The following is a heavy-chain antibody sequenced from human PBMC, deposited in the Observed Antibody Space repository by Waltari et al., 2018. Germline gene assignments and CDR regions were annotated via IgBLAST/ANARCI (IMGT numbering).Heavy chain of an antibody. CDR3: ARGEGGVMVRGGGVHY. V-gene: IGHV4-4*07. D-gene: IGHD3-10*01. CDR2: SDTRGST. CDR1: GGSISSYY. J-gene: IGHJ4*02. Sequence: QVQLQESGPGLVKPSETLSLTCTVSGGSISSYYLTWIRQPAGKGLEWIGRSDTRGSTNYTPSLKSRVTMSVDTSKNQFSLKLSSVTAADTAVYYCARGEGGVMVRGGGVHYWGQGTLVTVSS.